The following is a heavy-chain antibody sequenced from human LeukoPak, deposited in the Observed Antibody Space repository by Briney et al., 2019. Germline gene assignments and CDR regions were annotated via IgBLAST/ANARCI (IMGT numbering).Heavy chain of an antibody. CDR1: GLTFYDYA. CDR2: ITWNSGSI. D-gene: IGHD3-10*01. Sequence: GGSLRLSCAASGLTFYDYAMHWVRQAPGKGLEWVSGITWNSGSIAYADSVKGRFTISRDNAKNSLYLQVNSLRSGDTALYYCAAGAGITRYWGQGTLVTVSS. J-gene: IGHJ4*02. CDR3: AAGAGITRY. V-gene: IGHV3-9*01.